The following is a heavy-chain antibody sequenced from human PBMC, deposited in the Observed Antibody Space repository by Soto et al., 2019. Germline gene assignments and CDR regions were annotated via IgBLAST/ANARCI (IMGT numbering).Heavy chain of an antibody. CDR1: GFTFSSYG. V-gene: IGHV3-30*18. J-gene: IGHJ4*02. D-gene: IGHD2-8*01. Sequence: PGGSLRLSCAASGFTFSSYGMHWVRQAPGKGLEWVAVISYDGSNKYYADSVKGRFTISRDNSKNTLYLQMNSLRAEDTAVYYCAKDVEDIVLMVDYWGQGTLVTVSS. CDR2: ISYDGSNK. CDR3: AKDVEDIVLMVDY.